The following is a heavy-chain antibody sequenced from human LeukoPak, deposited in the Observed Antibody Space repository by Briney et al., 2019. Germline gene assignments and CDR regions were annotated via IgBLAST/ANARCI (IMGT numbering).Heavy chain of an antibody. V-gene: IGHV3-21*01. J-gene: IGHJ6*03. Sequence: PGGSLRLSCAASGFTVSSNYMSWVRQAPGRVLEWVSSISRSSSYIYYADSVKGRFTISRDNAKNSLYRQMNSLRAEDTAMYYCARVVTVAWSERRPGYYYMDVWGKGAPVTVS. CDR1: GFTVSSNY. CDR3: ARVVTVAWSERRPGYYYMDV. D-gene: IGHD1-1*01. CDR2: ISRSSSYI.